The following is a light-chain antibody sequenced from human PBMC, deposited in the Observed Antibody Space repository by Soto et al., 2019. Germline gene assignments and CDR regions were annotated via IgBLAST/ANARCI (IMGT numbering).Light chain of an antibody. CDR2: DAS. V-gene: IGKV1-5*01. CDR1: QSISSW. CDR3: QQYNSYSST. Sequence: EIHMTQLASALSENVGDRVTITCRASQSISSWLAWYKQKPGKAPKLLIYDASILESGVPSRFSGVGSGTDFTLTISSLQPDDFATYYCQQYNSYSSTFGQGTKVDIK. J-gene: IGKJ1*01.